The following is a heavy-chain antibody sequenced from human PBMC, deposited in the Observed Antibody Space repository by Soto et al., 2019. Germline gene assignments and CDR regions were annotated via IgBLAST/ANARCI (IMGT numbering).Heavy chain of an antibody. V-gene: IGHV1-2*04. CDR1: GYTLTGYY. Sequence: GASVKVSCKASGYTLTGYYMHWVRQAPRQGLEWMGWINPNSGGTKCAQKVQGWVTMTRDPSTSTAYMELSRLRSDDTAVYYCARDLSPFGSYYPYYYGMDVWGQGTTVTVSS. J-gene: IGHJ6*02. CDR2: INPNSGGT. D-gene: IGHD1-26*01. CDR3: ARDLSPFGSYYPYYYGMDV.